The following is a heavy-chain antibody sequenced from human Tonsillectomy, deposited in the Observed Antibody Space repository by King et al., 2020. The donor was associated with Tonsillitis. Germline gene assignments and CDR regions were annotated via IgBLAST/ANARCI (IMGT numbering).Heavy chain of an antibody. CDR1: GDSISSYY. D-gene: IGHD6-19*01. CDR2: GYFCGST. J-gene: IGHJ6*02. V-gene: IGHV4-4*07. Sequence: VQLQESGPGLVKPSDTLFLTCNVSGDSISSYYWSWIRQPAGKGLEWIGRGYFCGSTNYNPPFKSRVTLSADTSKHQFFLKLSSVTAADTAVYYCARGPLQWLKNYGMDVWGQGTTVTVSS. CDR3: ARGPLQWLKNYGMDV.